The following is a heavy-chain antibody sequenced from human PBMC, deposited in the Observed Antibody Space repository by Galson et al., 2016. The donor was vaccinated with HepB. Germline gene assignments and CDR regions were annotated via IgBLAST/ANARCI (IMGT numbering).Heavy chain of an antibody. D-gene: IGHD3-9*01. CDR2: INPSGGST. CDR1: GYTFTSYY. J-gene: IGHJ5*02. CDR3: ARDQPGIRYFDWLVGNWFDP. V-gene: IGHV1-46*01. Sequence: SVKVSCKASGYTFTSYYMHWVRQAPGQGLEWMGIINPSGGSTHYAQTFQGRVTMTRDTSTSTVYMELSSLRSEDTAVYYCARDQPGIRYFDWLVGNWFDPWGQGTLVTVSS.